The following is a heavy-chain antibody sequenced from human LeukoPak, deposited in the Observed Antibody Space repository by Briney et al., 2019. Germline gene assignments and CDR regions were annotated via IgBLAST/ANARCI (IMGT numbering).Heavy chain of an antibody. J-gene: IGHJ4*02. Sequence: GGSLRLSCAASGFIFSSYEMNWVRQAPGKGLEWVSYISSSGSPRHYADSVKGRFTISRDNAKNSLYLQMNSLRAEDTAVYYCARVVGGSYYFDYWGQGTLVTVSS. D-gene: IGHD1-26*01. V-gene: IGHV3-48*03. CDR2: ISSSGSPR. CDR3: ARVVGGSYYFDY. CDR1: GFIFSSYE.